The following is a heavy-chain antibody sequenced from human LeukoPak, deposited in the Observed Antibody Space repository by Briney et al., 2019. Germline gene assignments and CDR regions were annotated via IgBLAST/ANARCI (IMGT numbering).Heavy chain of an antibody. CDR2: ISGSGGST. D-gene: IGHD3-16*02. Sequence: GGSLRLSCAASGFTFSSYAMSWVRQAPGKGLEWVSGISGSGGSTYYADSVKGRFTISRDNSKNSLYLQMNSLRAEDTAVYYCASRRLRLGELSLYFDYWGQGSLVTVSS. CDR1: GFTFSSYA. J-gene: IGHJ4*02. V-gene: IGHV3-23*01. CDR3: ASRRLRLGELSLYFDY.